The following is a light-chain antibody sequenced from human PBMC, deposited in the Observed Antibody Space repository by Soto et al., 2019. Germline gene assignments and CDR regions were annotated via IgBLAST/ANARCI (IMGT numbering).Light chain of an antibody. V-gene: IGKV1-5*03. CDR2: KAS. CDR3: QLWDSYWT. Sequence: DIQMTQSPSTLSASVGDRVTITCRASQSISTSLAWYQQKPGKAPKVLIYKASNLESGVPSRFSGSGSEKVFTLTISRLQPDDSATYFWQLWDSYWTFGQGTKVEFK. J-gene: IGKJ1*01. CDR1: QSISTS.